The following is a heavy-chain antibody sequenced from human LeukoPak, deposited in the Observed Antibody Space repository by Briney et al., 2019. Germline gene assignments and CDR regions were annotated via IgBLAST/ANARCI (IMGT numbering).Heavy chain of an antibody. CDR3: ARAVAFGELLPNYDY. D-gene: IGHD3-10*01. V-gene: IGHV1-46*01. CDR2: INPSGGST. J-gene: IGHJ4*02. CDR1: RYIFVDYY. Sequence: GASVRVSCKASRYIFVDYYMHWVRQAPGQGLEWMGIINPSGGSTSYAQKFQGRVTMTRDTSTSTVYMELSSLRSEDTAVYYCARAVAFGELLPNYDYWGQGTLVTVSS.